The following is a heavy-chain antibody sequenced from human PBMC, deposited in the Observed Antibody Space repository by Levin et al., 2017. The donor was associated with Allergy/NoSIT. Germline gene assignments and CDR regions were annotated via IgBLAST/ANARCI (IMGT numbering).Heavy chain of an antibody. CDR1: GGSIRDDSYY. CDR3: AGAPNSPYYYHYGLDV. Sequence: SQTLSLPCTVSGGSIRDDSYYWAWVRHPPGKGLEWVGSIYYDGSAYYNPSLKTRLTISVDTSKNQFSLRVNSVTAADTAVYYCAGAPNSPYYYHYGLDVWGPGTTVTVSS. D-gene: IGHD2/OR15-2a*01. J-gene: IGHJ6*02. V-gene: IGHV4-39*07. CDR2: IYYDGSA.